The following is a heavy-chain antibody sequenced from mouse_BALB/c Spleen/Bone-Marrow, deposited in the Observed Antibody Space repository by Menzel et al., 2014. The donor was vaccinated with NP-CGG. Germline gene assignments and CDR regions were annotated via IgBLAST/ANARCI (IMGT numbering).Heavy chain of an antibody. CDR3: TRSGNAMDY. Sequence: DVKLQESGTVLARPGASVKMSCKASGYTFTSYWMHWVKQRPGQGLEWIGAIYPGISDTSYNQKFKGKAKLTAVTSTTTAYMDLSSLTNEDSAVYYCTRSGNAMDYWGQGTSVTVSS. D-gene: IGHD1-1*02. J-gene: IGHJ4*01. CDR2: IYPGISDT. CDR1: GYTFTSYW. V-gene: IGHV1-5*01.